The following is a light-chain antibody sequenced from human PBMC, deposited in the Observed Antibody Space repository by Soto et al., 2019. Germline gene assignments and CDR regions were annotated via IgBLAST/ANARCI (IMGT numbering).Light chain of an antibody. CDR1: QSVSIN. CDR2: GAS. V-gene: IGKV3-15*01. Sequence: EIVMTQSPATLSVSPGERATLSCRASQSVSINLAWYQQKPGQAPRLLIYGASSRATGIPARFSGSGSGTEFTLTISSLQSEDSAVYFCQQYNNWPRTVGQGTKVDIK. J-gene: IGKJ1*01. CDR3: QQYNNWPRT.